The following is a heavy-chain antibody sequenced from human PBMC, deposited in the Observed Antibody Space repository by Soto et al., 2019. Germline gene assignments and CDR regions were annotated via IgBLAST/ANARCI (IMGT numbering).Heavy chain of an antibody. V-gene: IGHV3-30*18. CDR1: GFTFSSYG. CDR3: AKEGGPVVRFDD. CDR2: ISYDGSNK. Sequence: PGGSLRLSCAASGFTFSSYGMHWVRQAPGKGLEWVAVISYDGSNKYYADSVKGRFTISRDNSKNTLYLQMNSLRAEDTAVYYCAKEGGPVVRFDDWGQGTLVTVSS. J-gene: IGHJ4*02. D-gene: IGHD2-15*01.